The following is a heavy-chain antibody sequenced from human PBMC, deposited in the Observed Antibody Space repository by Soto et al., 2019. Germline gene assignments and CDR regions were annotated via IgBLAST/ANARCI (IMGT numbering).Heavy chain of an antibody. V-gene: IGHV4-31*03. CDR3: GSSPGIAALYYFDY. D-gene: IGHD6-13*01. CDR2: IYYSGST. J-gene: IGHJ4*02. Sequence: QVQLQESGPGLVKPSQTLSLTCTVSGGSISSGGYYWSWIRQHPGKGLEWIGYIYYSGSTYYNPSLKRRVTISVDTAKNQFSLKLSSVTAADTAVYYCGSSPGIAALYYFDYWGQGTLVTVSS. CDR1: GGSISSGGYY.